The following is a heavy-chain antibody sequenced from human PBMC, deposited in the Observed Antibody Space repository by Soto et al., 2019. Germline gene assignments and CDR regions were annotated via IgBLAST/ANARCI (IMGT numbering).Heavy chain of an antibody. CDR2: LSYGGST. CDR1: GASINSRSYY. J-gene: IGHJ4*02. CDR3: ASQTGTNRGKTGWFLAYFDP. D-gene: IGHD1-1*01. Sequence: SETLSLTCSVSGASINSRSYYWAWIRQAPGKGLEWIGTLSYGGSTYSNPSLTSRVTLSVDMSNNEFSLTLKSVTAADTAIYYCASQTGTNRGKTGWFLAYFDPWGQGTPVTVSS. V-gene: IGHV4-39*01.